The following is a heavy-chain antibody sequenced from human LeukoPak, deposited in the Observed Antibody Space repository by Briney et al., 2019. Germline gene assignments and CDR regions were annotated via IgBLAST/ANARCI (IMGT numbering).Heavy chain of an antibody. J-gene: IGHJ4*02. CDR2: IKSRNRGETV. V-gene: IGHV3-15*01. CDR1: GFTFSDAW. CDR3: TTDGSTTLSNTFDY. Sequence: PGGSLRLSCAASGFTFSDAWMNWVRLAPGKGLEWVGRIKSRNRGETVDYAAPVKGRFTISRDDSKTTVYLQMNSLKTEDTAIYYCTTDGSTTLSNTFDYWGQGTLVTVSS. D-gene: IGHD1-26*01.